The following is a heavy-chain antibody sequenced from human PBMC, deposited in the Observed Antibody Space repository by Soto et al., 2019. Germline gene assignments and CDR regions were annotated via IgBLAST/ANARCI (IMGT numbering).Heavy chain of an antibody. CDR2: IWWDGSNQ. D-gene: IGHD5-12*01. CDR1: GFSFRTYG. J-gene: IGHJ5*02. V-gene: IGHV3-33*01. Sequence: QVQLVESGGGVVQPGRSLRLSCAASGFSFRTYGMHWVRQAPGKGLEWVAVIWWDGSNQGYADSVKGRFTISRDNSKNTLYLQMNSLRAEDTAVYYCARVYSVYADSGYNWLDPWGQGTLVTVSS. CDR3: ARVYSVYADSGYNWLDP.